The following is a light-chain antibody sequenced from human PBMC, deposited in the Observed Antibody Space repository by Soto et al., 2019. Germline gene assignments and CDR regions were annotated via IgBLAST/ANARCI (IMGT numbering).Light chain of an antibody. J-gene: IGKJ1*01. CDR2: AAS. V-gene: IGKV1-39*01. CDR3: QQSYTTPWT. CDR1: QSIARY. Sequence: DIQMTQSPSSLSASVGDRVTITCRASQSIARYVNWYQQKPGKAPQLLIFAASNLQSGVPSRFSGSGSGTDFPPPISNLQPENLATYYCQQSYTTPWTFGKGTKVEI.